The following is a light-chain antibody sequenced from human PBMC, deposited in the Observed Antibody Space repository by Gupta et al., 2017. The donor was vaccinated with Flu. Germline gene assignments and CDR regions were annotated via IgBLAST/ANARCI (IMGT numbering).Light chain of an antibody. CDR1: SSDIGNHY. Sequence: QSVLTQPPSVSAAPGQKVTISCSGSSSDIGNHYVTWYQQLPGTAPKLLIYENNERPSGIPDRCSGSKSGTSATLDITGLQTGDEADDYCGTWDSSLNVGVFGGGTKLTVL. CDR2: ENN. V-gene: IGLV1-51*02. CDR3: GTWDSSLNVGV. J-gene: IGLJ3*02.